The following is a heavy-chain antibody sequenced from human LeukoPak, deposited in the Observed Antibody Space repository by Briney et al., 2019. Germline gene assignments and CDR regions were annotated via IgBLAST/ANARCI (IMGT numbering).Heavy chain of an antibody. D-gene: IGHD4-17*01. Sequence: GGSLRLSCAASGFTFSSYGMHWVRQAPGKGLEWVAVTWYDGSNKYYADSVKGRFTISRDNSKNTLYLQMNSLRAEDTAVYYCARDSLDYGEDYWGQGTLVTVSS. CDR1: GFTFSSYG. J-gene: IGHJ4*02. CDR2: TWYDGSNK. CDR3: ARDSLDYGEDY. V-gene: IGHV3-33*01.